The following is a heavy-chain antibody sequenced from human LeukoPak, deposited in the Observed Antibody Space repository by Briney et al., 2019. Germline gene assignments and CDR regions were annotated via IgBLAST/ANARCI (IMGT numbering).Heavy chain of an antibody. CDR3: AATTKRFLEWFWDY. V-gene: IGHV1-2*02. J-gene: IGHJ4*02. CDR2: INPNSGGT. CDR1: GYTFTGYY. Sequence: ASVKVSCKASGYTFTGYYMHWVRQAPGQGLEWMGWINPNSGGTNYAQKFQGRVTMTRDTSISTAYMELSSLRSEDTAVYYCAATTKRFLEWFWDYWGQGTLVTVSS. D-gene: IGHD3-3*01.